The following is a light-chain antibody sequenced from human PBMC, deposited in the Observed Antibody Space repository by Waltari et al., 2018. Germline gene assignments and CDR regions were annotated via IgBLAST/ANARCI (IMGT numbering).Light chain of an antibody. J-gene: IGKJ1*01. CDR1: QRVGRS. CDR2: GAS. CDR3: QHYVKLPVT. Sequence: EIVLTQAPGTLSLSSGERATLSCWASQRVGRSLAWDQQKRDHAPRLLIYGASTRATGIPDRFSGSGSGTDFSLTISRLEPEDFAVYYCQHYVKLPVTFGQGTKVEIK. V-gene: IGKV3-20*01.